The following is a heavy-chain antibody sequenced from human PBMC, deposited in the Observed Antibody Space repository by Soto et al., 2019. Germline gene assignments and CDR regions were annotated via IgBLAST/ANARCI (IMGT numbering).Heavy chain of an antibody. CDR2: IRGQTHGGTT. CDR3: TTDFLQTGTTLDY. J-gene: IGHJ4*02. D-gene: IGHD1-1*01. CDR1: GFSFINDW. V-gene: IGHV3-15*01. Sequence: EVHLVESGGGLVKPGGSLRLSCTASGFSFINDWMTWVRQAPGKGLEWVAHIRGQTHGGTTDYAAPVKGRFTISRDDSKNTLYLQMDSLKVEDTAVYYCTTDFLQTGTTLDYWGQGTLVTVSS.